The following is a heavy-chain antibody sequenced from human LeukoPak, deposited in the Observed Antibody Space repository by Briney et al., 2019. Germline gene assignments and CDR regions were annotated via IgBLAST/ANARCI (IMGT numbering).Heavy chain of an antibody. CDR1: GFTFSSYA. CDR2: ISYDGSNK. J-gene: IGHJ4*02. D-gene: IGHD2-8*01. CDR3: ASVYHSF. Sequence: PGRSLRLSCAASGFTFSSYAMHWVRQAPGKGLEWVAVISYDGSNKYYADSVKGRFTISRDNSKNTLYLQMNSLRAEDTAVYYCASVYHSFWGQGTRVTVSS. V-gene: IGHV3-30-3*01.